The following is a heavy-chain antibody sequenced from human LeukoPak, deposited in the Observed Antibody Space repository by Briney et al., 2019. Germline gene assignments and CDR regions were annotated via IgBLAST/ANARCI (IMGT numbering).Heavy chain of an antibody. V-gene: IGHV3-30*18. CDR1: GFTFSSYG. Sequence: PGGYLRLSCAASGFTFSSYGMHWVRQAPGKGLEWVAVISCDGSNKYYADSVKGRLTISRDNSKNTLYLQMNSLRAEDTAVYYCAKDRDYSNYNYYYYGMDVWGQGTTVTVSS. D-gene: IGHD4-11*01. CDR3: AKDRDYSNYNYYYYGMDV. J-gene: IGHJ6*02. CDR2: ISCDGSNK.